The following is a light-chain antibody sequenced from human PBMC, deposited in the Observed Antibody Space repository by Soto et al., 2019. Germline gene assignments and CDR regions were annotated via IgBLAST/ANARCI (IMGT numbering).Light chain of an antibody. V-gene: IGLV2-11*01. CDR3: CSYAGTYTFVV. CDR2: DVT. J-gene: IGLJ3*02. CDR1: SSDVGGYNY. Sequence: QSALTQPPSVSGSPGQSVTISCTGTSSDVGGYNYVSWYQRHPGKAPKLMIYDVTKRPSGVPDRFSGSKSGTTASLTISGLQAEDEADYYCCSYAGTYTFVVFGGGTKVTVL.